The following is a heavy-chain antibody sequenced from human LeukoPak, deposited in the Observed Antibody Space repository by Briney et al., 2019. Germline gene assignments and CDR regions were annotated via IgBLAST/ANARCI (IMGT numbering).Heavy chain of an antibody. V-gene: IGHV4-31*03. Sequence: PSQTLSLTCTVSGGSISSGGYYWSWIRQHPGKGLEWTGYIYYSGSTYYNPSLRSRVTISVDTSKNQFSLKMRSVTAADTAVYYCARAPLVPRGMDVWGQGTTVTVSS. CDR2: IYYSGST. CDR1: GGSISSGGYY. CDR3: ARAPLVPRGMDV. D-gene: IGHD6-6*01. J-gene: IGHJ6*01.